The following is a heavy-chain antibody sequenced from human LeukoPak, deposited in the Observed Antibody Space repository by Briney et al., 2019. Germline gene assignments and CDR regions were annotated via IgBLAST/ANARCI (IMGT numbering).Heavy chain of an antibody. V-gene: IGHV4-39*01. CDR3: ARQVYGDY. Sequence: SETVSLTCTVSGGSISSSSYYWGWIRQPQGKGLEWIGSIYYSGSTYYNPSLKSRVTISVDTSKNQFSLKLSSVTAADTAVYYCARQVYGDYWGQGTLVTVSS. CDR1: GGSISSSSYY. J-gene: IGHJ4*02. CDR2: IYYSGST. D-gene: IGHD5/OR15-5a*01.